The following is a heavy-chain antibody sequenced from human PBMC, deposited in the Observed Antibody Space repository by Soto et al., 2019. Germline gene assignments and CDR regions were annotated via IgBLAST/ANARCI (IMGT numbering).Heavy chain of an antibody. CDR3: ARGRVPLFRVVNLLYFDL. V-gene: IGHV1-18*01. J-gene: IGHJ2*01. CDR1: GYTFTSYG. D-gene: IGHD3-3*01. Sequence: AAVKCSFKASGYTFTSYGISWVRQAPGQGLDCMGWISAYNGNTNYAQKFQGRVTMTTDTSTSTAYMELRSLRSDDTAVYYCARGRVPLFRVVNLLYFDLWGGCTLVTESS. CDR2: ISAYNGNT.